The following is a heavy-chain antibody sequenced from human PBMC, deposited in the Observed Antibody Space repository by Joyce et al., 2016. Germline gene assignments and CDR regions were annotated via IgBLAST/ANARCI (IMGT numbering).Heavy chain of an antibody. CDR1: GYTFTDYY. Sequence: QVQLVQSGAEVKKPGASVKVSCKASGYTFTDYYIHWVRQAPGQGLEWMGGMNLNRCGTEYPQKFQGSVTMTRDTSIRAAYMELTGLRSDDTAVYYCARGDLMTSSHLFWYFALWGRGTLVTVSS. D-gene: IGHD2-2*01. V-gene: IGHV1-2*02. CDR2: MNLNRCGT. J-gene: IGHJ2*01. CDR3: ARGDLMTSSHLFWYFAL.